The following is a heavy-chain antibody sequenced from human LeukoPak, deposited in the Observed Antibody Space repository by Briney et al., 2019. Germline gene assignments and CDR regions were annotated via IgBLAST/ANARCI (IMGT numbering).Heavy chain of an antibody. CDR1: GYSISSGYY. D-gene: IGHD6-19*01. Sequence: PSETLSLTCTVSGYSISSGYYWGWIRQPPGKGLEWIGSIYHSGSTYYNPSLKSRVTISVDTSKNQFSLKLSSVTAADTAVYYCASKVAGFFYFDYWGQGTLVTVSS. V-gene: IGHV4-38-2*02. CDR3: ASKVAGFFYFDY. J-gene: IGHJ4*02. CDR2: IYHSGST.